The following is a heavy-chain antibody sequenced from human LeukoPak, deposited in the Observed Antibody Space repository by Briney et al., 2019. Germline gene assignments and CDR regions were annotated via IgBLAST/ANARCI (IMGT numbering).Heavy chain of an antibody. CDR3: ARDQYYYDSSGYPDAFDI. CDR2: INPNSGGT. D-gene: IGHD3-22*01. J-gene: IGHJ3*02. CDR1: GYTFTGYY. Sequence: GASVKVSCKASGYTFTGYYMHWVRQAPGQGLEWMGWINPNSGGTNYAQKFQGRVTMTRDTSISTAYMELSRLRSDDTAVYYCARDQYYYDSSGYPDAFDIWGQGTMVTVSS. V-gene: IGHV1-2*02.